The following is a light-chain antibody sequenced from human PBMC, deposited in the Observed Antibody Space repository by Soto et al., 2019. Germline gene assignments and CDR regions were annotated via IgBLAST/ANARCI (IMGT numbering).Light chain of an antibody. CDR2: DVT. J-gene: IGLJ1*01. Sequence: QSVLTQPASVSGAPGQSITTSCTGNSSDVGGYNYVSWYQHHPGKAPKLIIYDVTNRPSGVSNPFSGSKSGNTASLTISGLQPEDEADYYCSSYPTSNTRQIVFGTGTKVTVL. CDR1: SSDVGGYNY. CDR3: SSYPTSNTRQIV. V-gene: IGLV2-14*03.